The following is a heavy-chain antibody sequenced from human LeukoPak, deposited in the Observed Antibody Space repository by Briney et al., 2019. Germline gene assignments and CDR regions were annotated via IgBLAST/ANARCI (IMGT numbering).Heavy chain of an antibody. CDR1: GFTFSSYT. D-gene: IGHD3-10*01. J-gene: IGHJ3*02. CDR2: ISSSSSTM. V-gene: IGHV3-48*01. Sequence: GGSLRLSCAASGFTFSSYTMNWVRQAPGKGLEWVSYISSSSSTMYYADSVKGRFTISRDNAKNSLYLQMNSLRAEDTAVYYCARVGYYADDAFDIWGQGTMVTVSS. CDR3: ARVGYYADDAFDI.